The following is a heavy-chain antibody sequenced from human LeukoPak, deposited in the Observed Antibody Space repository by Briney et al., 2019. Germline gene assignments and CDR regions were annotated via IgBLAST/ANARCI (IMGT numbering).Heavy chain of an antibody. CDR1: GYTFTSYD. V-gene: IGHV1-8*03. J-gene: IGHJ5*02. D-gene: IGHD6-6*01. CDR3: ARRRARPGNWFDP. Sequence: ASVKVSCKASGYTFTSYDINWVRQATGQGLEWMGWMNPNSGNTGYAQKFQGRVTITRNTSISTAYMELSSLRSEDTAVYYRARRRARPGNWFDPWGQGTLVTVSS. CDR2: MNPNSGNT.